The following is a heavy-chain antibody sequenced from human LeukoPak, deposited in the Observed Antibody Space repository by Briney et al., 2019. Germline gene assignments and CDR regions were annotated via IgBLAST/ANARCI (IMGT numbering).Heavy chain of an antibody. CDR3: ARVGQQTYYYDSSGDGGDY. CDR2: ISAYNGST. Sequence: GASVKVSCKASGYTFTSYGISWVRRAPGQGLEWMGWISAYNGSTNYAQKLQGRVTMTTDTSTSTAYMELRSLRSDDTAVYYCARVGQQTYYYDSSGDGGDYWGQGTLVTVSS. CDR1: GYTFTSYG. J-gene: IGHJ4*02. V-gene: IGHV1-18*01. D-gene: IGHD3-22*01.